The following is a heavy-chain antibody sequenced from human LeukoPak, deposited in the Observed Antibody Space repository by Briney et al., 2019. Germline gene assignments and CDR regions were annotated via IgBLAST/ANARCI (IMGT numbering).Heavy chain of an antibody. Sequence: SETLSLTCTVSGGSISSYYWSWIRQPPGKGLEWIGYIYYSGSTNYNPSLKSRVTISVDTSKNQFSLKLSSVTAADTAVYYCARHCRYPNDAFDIWGQGTMVTVSS. J-gene: IGHJ3*02. V-gene: IGHV4-59*08. CDR1: GGSISSYY. CDR2: IYYSGST. D-gene: IGHD3-16*02. CDR3: ARHCRYPNDAFDI.